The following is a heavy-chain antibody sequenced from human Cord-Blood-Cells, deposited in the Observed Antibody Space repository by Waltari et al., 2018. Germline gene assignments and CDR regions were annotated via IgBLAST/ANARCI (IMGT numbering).Heavy chain of an antibody. D-gene: IGHD3-3*01. CDR2: FDPEDGET. CDR1: GYTLTELS. V-gene: IGHV1-24*01. Sequence: QVQLVQSGAEVKKPGASVKVSCKVSGYTLTELSMHWVRQAPGKGLEWMGGFDPEDGETIYAQKFQGRVTMTEDTSTDTAYMELSSLRSEDTAVYYCATRITIFGVVIDAFDIWGQGTMVTVSS. J-gene: IGHJ3*02. CDR3: ATRITIFGVVIDAFDI.